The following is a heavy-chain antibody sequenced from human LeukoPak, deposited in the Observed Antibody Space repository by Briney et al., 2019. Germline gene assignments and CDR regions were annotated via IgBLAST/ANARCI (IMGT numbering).Heavy chain of an antibody. V-gene: IGHV3-53*01. CDR3: ARVVDCSSTSCYYYYGMDV. D-gene: IGHD2-2*01. J-gene: IGHJ6*02. CDR1: GFTVSSNY. Sequence: GGSLRLSCAASGFTVSSNYMSWVRQAPGKGLEWVSVIYSGGSTYYADSVKGRFTISRDNSKNTLYLQMNSLRAEDTAVYYCARVVDCSSTSCYYYYGMDVWGQGTTVTVSS. CDR2: IYSGGST.